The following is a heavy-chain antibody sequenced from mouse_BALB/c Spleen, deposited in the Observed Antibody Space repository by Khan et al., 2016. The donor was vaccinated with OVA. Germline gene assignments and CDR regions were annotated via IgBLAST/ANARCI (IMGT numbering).Heavy chain of an antibody. J-gene: IGHJ2*01. V-gene: IGHV1-20*02. CDR2: INPHIGET. D-gene: IGHD1-1*01. CDR3: ARIYGSDFDY. CDR1: GYSFTGYF. Sequence: EVELVESGPELVKPGASVKISCKASGYSFTGYFIHWVMQSHGKSLEWIGRINPHIGETFYNQQFRGKATLTVDESSSTAHMELRSLASEDSAVYFCARIYGSDFDYWGQGTTLTVSS.